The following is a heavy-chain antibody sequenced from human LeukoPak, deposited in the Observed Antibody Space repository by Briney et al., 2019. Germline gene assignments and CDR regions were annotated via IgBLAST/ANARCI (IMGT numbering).Heavy chain of an antibody. CDR3: ARDQEAFDY. CDR1: GYSFTSNY. J-gene: IGHJ4*02. Sequence: ASVKVSCKASGYSFTSNYIHWVRQAPGQGLEWMGMIYPRDGSTSYAQKFQGRVTVTRDTSTSTVHMELSGLRSEDTAVYYCARDQEAFDYWGQGALVTVSS. CDR2: IYPRDGST. V-gene: IGHV1-46*01.